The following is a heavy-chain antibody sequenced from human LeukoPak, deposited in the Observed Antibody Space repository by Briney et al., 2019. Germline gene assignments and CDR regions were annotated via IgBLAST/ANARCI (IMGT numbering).Heavy chain of an antibody. V-gene: IGHV3-30*04. D-gene: IGHD3-22*01. CDR1: GFTFSSYA. Sequence: PGGSLRLSCAASGFTFSSYAMHWVRQAPGKGLEWVAVISDDGSNKYYADSVKGRFTISRDNSKNTLYLQMNSLRAEDTAVYYCARGYYDSSGYYTIDYWGQGTLVTVSS. J-gene: IGHJ4*02. CDR3: ARGYYDSSGYYTIDY. CDR2: ISDDGSNK.